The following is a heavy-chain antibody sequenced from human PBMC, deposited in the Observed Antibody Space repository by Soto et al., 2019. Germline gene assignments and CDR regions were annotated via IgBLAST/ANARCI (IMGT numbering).Heavy chain of an antibody. CDR2: ISGTGTYT. CDR3: ARENSRREGDETFDY. D-gene: IGHD3-16*01. V-gene: IGHV3-11*05. J-gene: IGHJ4*02. CDR1: GFPFSNYY. Sequence: ESGGALVKPGGSLRLSCATSGFPFSNYYMHWTRQAPGKGLEWVSYISGTGTYTNYADSLKGRFTISRDHAKNSLYLQLNSLRVDDTAVYYCARENSRREGDETFDYWGQGNLVTVSS.